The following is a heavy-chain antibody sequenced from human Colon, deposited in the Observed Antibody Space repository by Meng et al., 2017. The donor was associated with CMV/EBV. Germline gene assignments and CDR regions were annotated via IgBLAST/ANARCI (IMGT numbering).Heavy chain of an antibody. Sequence: GESLKISCAASGFTFSSYSMNWVRQAPGKGLEWVSSISSSSSYIYYADSVKGRFTISRDNAKNSLYPQINSLRAEDTAVYYCARGGYNWNDYFDYWGQGTLVTVSS. CDR3: ARGGYNWNDYFDY. CDR1: GFTFSSYS. V-gene: IGHV3-21*01. J-gene: IGHJ4*02. D-gene: IGHD1-1*01. CDR2: ISSSSSYI.